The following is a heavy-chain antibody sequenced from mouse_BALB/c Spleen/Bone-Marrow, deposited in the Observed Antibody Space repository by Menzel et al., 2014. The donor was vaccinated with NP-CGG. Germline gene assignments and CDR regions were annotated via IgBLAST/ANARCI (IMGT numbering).Heavy chain of an antibody. CDR2: INPSSGYT. V-gene: IGHV1-4*01. CDR1: GYTFTSYT. J-gene: IGHJ4*01. CDR3: AYGNYGYAMDY. D-gene: IGHD2-10*02. Sequence: VQLQQSGAELARPGASVKMSCKASGYTFTSYTMHWVKQRPGQGLEWIGYINPSSGYTNYNQKFKDKATLTADKSSSTAYMQLSSLTSEDSAVYYCAYGNYGYAMDYCGQGTSGTVSS.